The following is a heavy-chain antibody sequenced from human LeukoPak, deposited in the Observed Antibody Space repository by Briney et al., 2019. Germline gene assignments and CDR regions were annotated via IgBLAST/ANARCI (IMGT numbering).Heavy chain of an antibody. V-gene: IGHV4-34*01. Sequence: PSETLSLTCAVYGGSFSGYYWSWIRQPPGKGLEWIGEINHSGSTNYNPSLKSRVTISLDTSKNQFSLKLSSVTAADTAVYYCARGRPYYYDSSGYYFDYWGQGTLVTVAS. CDR3: ARGRPYYYDSSGYYFDY. D-gene: IGHD3-22*01. CDR1: GGSFSGYY. J-gene: IGHJ4*02. CDR2: INHSGST.